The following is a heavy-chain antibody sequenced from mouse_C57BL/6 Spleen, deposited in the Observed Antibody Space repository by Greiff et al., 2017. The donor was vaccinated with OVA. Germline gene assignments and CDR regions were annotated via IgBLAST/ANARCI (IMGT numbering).Heavy chain of an antibody. J-gene: IGHJ2*01. CDR2: ISYDGSN. CDR3: AREVGY. CDR1: GYSITSGYY. D-gene: IGHD1-1*02. V-gene: IGHV3-6*01. Sequence: VQLKESGPGLVKPSQSLSLTCSVTGYSITSGYYWNWIRQFPGNKLEWMGYISYDGSNNYNPSLKNRISITRDTSKNQFCLKLNSVTTEDTATYYCAREVGYWGQGTTLTVSS.